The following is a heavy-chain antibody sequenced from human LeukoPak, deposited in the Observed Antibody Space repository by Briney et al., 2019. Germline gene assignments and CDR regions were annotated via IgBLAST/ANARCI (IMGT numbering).Heavy chain of an antibody. CDR2: IIPILGIA. D-gene: IGHD3-10*01. CDR3: ARGYYGSGSYRDI. CDR1: GCTFISYS. V-gene: IGHV1-69*02. Sequence: GASVNVSCKCSGCTFISYSISWVRQAPGQGLEWVGRIIPILGIANYAQKFQGRVTITADKSTSTAYMELSSLRSEDTAVYYCARGYYGSGSYRDIWGQGTMVTVSS. J-gene: IGHJ3*02.